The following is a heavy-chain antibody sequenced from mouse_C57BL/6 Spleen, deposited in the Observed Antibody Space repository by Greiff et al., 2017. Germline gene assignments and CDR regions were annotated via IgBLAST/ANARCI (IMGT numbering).Heavy chain of an antibody. CDR2: IWSGGST. V-gene: IGHV2-2*01. J-gene: IGHJ3*01. CDR1: GFSLTSYG. CDR3: AREGSSGPFAY. D-gene: IGHD3-2*02. Sequence: VQLQESGPGLVQPSQSLSITCTVSGFSLTSYGVHWVRQSPGKGLEWLGVIWSGGSTDYNAAFISRLSIIKDNSKSQVFFKMNSLQADDTAIYYCAREGSSGPFAYWGQGTLVTVSA.